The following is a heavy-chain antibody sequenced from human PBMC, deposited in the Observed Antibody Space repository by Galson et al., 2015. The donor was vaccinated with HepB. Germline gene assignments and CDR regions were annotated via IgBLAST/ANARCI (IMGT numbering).Heavy chain of an antibody. CDR1: GYTFTSYG. D-gene: IGHD6-19*01. J-gene: IGHJ4*02. CDR3: AREGYSSGWYQGDY. CDR2: ISAYNGNT. V-gene: IGHV1-18*04. Sequence: SCKASGYTFTSYGISWVRQAPGQGLEWMGWISAYNGNTNYAQKLQGGVTMTTDTSTSTAYMELRSLRSDDTAVYYCAREGYSSGWYQGDYWGQGTLVTVSS.